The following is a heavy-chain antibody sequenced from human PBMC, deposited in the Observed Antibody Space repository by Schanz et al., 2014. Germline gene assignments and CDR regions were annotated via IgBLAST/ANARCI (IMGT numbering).Heavy chain of an antibody. Sequence: EVQLVEPGGGLVQPGGSLRLSCAASGFTFSTYWMHWVRQAPGKGLVWVSHINSDGTTTTYADSVKGRFTISRDNAENTLYLQMNSLRAEDTALYYCARDSGSSSWYPSDYWGQGTLVTVSS. CDR3: ARDSGSSSWYPSDY. CDR1: GFTFSTYW. D-gene: IGHD6-13*01. J-gene: IGHJ4*02. CDR2: INSDGTTT. V-gene: IGHV3-74*01.